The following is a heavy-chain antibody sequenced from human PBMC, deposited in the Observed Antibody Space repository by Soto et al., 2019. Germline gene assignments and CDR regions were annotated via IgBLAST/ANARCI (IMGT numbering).Heavy chain of an antibody. CDR2: IYYFGST. CDR1: GGSISSYY. D-gene: IGHD2-8*02. J-gene: IGHJ4*02. CDR3: ARHSPDSHWSSQCDY. V-gene: IGHV4-59*08. Sequence: PSETLSLTCTVSGGSISSYYWSWIRQPPGKGLEWIGYIYYFGSTNYNPSLKSRVTISVDTSKNQFSLKLSSVTAADTAVYYCARHSPDSHWSSQCDYWGQGTLVT.